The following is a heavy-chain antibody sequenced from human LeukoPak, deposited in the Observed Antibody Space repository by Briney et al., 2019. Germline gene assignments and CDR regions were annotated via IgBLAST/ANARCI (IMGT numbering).Heavy chain of an antibody. CDR3: TRGVLLHPGDDY. J-gene: IGHJ4*02. CDR1: GFTFSRYW. D-gene: IGHD3-3*01. CDR2: IKQDGSEK. V-gene: IGHV3-7*04. Sequence: AGGSLRLSCAASGFTFSRYWMTWVRQAPGKGLEWVANIKQDGSEKYYVDSVKGRFTVSRDNAKNSLYLQMNSLRAEDTAVYYCTRGVLLHPGDDYWGQGTLVTVSS.